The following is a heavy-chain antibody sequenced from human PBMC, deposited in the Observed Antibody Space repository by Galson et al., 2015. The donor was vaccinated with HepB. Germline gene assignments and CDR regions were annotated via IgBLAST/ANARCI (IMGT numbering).Heavy chain of an antibody. Sequence: SLRLSCAASGFTFSSYAMSWVRQAPGKGLEWVSAISGSGGSTYYADSVKGRFTISRDNSKNTLYLQMNSLRAEDTAVYYCAKTSPFSQWLVRGAFDIWGQGTMVTVSS. D-gene: IGHD6-19*01. CDR3: AKTSPFSQWLVRGAFDI. CDR2: ISGSGGST. J-gene: IGHJ3*02. V-gene: IGHV3-23*01. CDR1: GFTFSSYA.